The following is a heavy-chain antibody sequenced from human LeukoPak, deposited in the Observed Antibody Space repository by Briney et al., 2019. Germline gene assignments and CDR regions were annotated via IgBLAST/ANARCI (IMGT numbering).Heavy chain of an antibody. D-gene: IGHD6-13*01. J-gene: IGHJ4*02. CDR1: GGSISSYY. Sequence: SETLSLTCTVSGGSISSYYWSWIRQPPGKGLEWIAYIHYSGTTNYNPSLKSRVTISVDTSKNQFSLKLSSVTAADTAVYYCARGGGKQQLSFDYWGQGTLVTVSS. CDR2: IHYSGTT. V-gene: IGHV4-59*01. CDR3: ARGGGKQQLSFDY.